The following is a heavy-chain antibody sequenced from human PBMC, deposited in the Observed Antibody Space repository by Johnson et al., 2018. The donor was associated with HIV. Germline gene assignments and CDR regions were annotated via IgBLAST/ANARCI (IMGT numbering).Heavy chain of an antibody. CDR3: ARDRGITIFAVTMDAFDI. V-gene: IGHV3-11*04. CDR1: GFTFSDYY. J-gene: IGHJ3*02. Sequence: QVQLVESGGGLVKPGGSMRLSCAASGFTFSDYYMSWIRQAPGEGLEWVSYISSSGSTIYYADSVKGRFPISRDNAQNSLYLQMNSLRAEDTAVDYCARDRGITIFAVTMDAFDIWGQGTMVTVSS. D-gene: IGHD3-3*01. CDR2: ISSSGSTI.